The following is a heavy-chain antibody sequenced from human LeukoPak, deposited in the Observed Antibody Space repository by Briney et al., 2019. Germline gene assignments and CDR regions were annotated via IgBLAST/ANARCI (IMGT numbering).Heavy chain of an antibody. CDR2: ISGSGDST. Sequence: QPGGSLRLSCEASGYTFSNYAMSWVRQAPEKGLEWVSAISGSGDSTYYADSVKGRFTISRDNSKNTLYLQMNSLRAEDTAKYHCAKAPGLYSSTWYVLAYWGQGTLVTVSS. D-gene: IGHD6-13*01. CDR3: AKAPGLYSSTWYVLAY. V-gene: IGHV3-23*01. CDR1: GYTFSNYA. J-gene: IGHJ4*02.